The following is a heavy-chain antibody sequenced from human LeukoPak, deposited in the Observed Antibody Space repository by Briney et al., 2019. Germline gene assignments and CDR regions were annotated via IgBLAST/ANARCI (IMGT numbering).Heavy chain of an antibody. J-gene: IGHJ4*02. Sequence: GGSLRLSCAASGFTLSSNYMSWVRQAPGKGLECVSVIYSGGNTYYADSGKGRFTISRDNSKNTLYLQMNSLRAEDTAVYYCARKTDSGGQGDYWGPGTLVTVSS. V-gene: IGHV3-66*01. CDR1: GFTLSSNY. CDR2: IYSGGNT. CDR3: ARKTDSGGQGDY. D-gene: IGHD3-22*01.